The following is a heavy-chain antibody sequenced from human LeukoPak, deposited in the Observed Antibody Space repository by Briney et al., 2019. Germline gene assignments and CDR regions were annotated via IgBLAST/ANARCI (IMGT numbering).Heavy chain of an antibody. Sequence: SETLSLTCAVYGGSFSGYYWSWIRQPPGKGLERIGEINHSGSTNYNPSLKSRVTISVDTSKNQFSLKLSSVTAADTAVYYCARGARHYYVSSGYYLGWFDPWGQGTLVTVSS. CDR1: GGSFSGYY. CDR3: ARGARHYYVSSGYYLGWFDP. V-gene: IGHV4-34*01. J-gene: IGHJ5*02. D-gene: IGHD3-22*01. CDR2: INHSGST.